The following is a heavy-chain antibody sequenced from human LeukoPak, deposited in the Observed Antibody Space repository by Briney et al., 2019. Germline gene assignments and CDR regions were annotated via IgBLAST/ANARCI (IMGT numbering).Heavy chain of an antibody. CDR2: ISYDGSNK. D-gene: IGHD1-26*01. CDR3: ARDYVVEGELLRYFDY. J-gene: IGHJ4*02. Sequence: PGGSLRHSCAASGFTFSSYAMHWVRQAPGKGLEWVAVISYDGSNKYYADSVKGRFTISRDNAKNSLYLQMNSLRAEDTAVYYCARDYVVEGELLRYFDYWGQGTLVTVSS. V-gene: IGHV3-30-3*01. CDR1: GFTFSSYA.